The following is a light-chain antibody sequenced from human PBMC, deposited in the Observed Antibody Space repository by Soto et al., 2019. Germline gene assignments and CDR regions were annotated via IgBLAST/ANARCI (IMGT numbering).Light chain of an antibody. CDR3: QQYHSYSGYT. CDR1: QSISSW. J-gene: IGKJ2*01. V-gene: IGKV1-5*03. Sequence: DIQMTQSPSTLSASVGDRVTITCRASQSISSWLAWYQQKPGKAPKLLIYKASSLESGVPSRFSGSGSGTEFTLTISSLQPDDFATYYCQQYHSYSGYTFGQGTKLEMK. CDR2: KAS.